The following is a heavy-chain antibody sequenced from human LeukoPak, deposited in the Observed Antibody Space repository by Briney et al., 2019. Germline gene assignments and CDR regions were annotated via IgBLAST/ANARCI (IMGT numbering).Heavy chain of an antibody. CDR1: GGSISSYY. CDR2: IYYSGST. J-gene: IGHJ4*02. CDR3: ARAPWYSSSTFDY. Sequence: KPSETLSLTCTVSGGSISSYYWSWIRQPPGKGLEWIGYIYYSGSTNYNPSLKSRVTISVDTSKNQFSLKLSSVTAADTAVYYCARAPWYSSSTFDYWGQGTLVTVSS. V-gene: IGHV4-59*01. D-gene: IGHD6-6*01.